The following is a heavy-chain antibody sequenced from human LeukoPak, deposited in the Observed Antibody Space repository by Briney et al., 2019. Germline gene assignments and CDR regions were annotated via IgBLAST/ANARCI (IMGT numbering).Heavy chain of an antibody. CDR2: ISSSRSYI. D-gene: IGHD3-16*01. V-gene: IGHV3-21*01. CDR1: GFTFITYS. Sequence: GGSLRLSCAASGFTFITYSMHWVRQAPGKGLEWVSSISSSRSYISYADSVKGRFTISRDNAKNTVYVHMNSLRDEDTAVYYCARGGRYAYFLDYWGQGTLVTVSS. CDR3: ARGGRYAYFLDY. J-gene: IGHJ4*02.